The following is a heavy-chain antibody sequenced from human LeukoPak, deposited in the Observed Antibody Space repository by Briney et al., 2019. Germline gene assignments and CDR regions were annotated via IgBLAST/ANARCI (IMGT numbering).Heavy chain of an antibody. CDR3: ATDCSSTSCYYYYYMDV. J-gene: IGHJ6*03. Sequence: GASVKVSCKASGGTFSSYAISWVRQAPGQGLEWMGGIIPIFGTANYAQKFQGRVTITTDESTSTAYMELSSLRSEDTAVYYCATDCSSTSCYYYYYMDVWGKGTRSPSP. CDR1: GGTFSSYA. D-gene: IGHD2-2*01. CDR2: IIPIFGTA. V-gene: IGHV1-69*05.